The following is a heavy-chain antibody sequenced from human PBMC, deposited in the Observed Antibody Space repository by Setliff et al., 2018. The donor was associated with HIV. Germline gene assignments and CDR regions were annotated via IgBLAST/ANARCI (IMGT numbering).Heavy chain of an antibody. CDR1: GYTFTSYY. V-gene: IGHV1-46*01. D-gene: IGHD5-12*01. CDR2: INPSGGST. Sequence: ASVRVSCKASGYTFTSYYMHWVRQAPGQGLEWMGIINPSGGSTSYAQKFQGRVTMTRDTSTSTVYMELSSLRSEDTAVYYCARGKQGGYKSAGWSFDYWGQGTLVTVSS. J-gene: IGHJ4*02. CDR3: ARGKQGGYKSAGWSFDY.